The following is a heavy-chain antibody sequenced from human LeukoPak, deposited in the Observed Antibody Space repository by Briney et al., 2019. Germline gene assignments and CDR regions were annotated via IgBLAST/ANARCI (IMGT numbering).Heavy chain of an antibody. V-gene: IGHV5-51*01. CDR2: IYPGDSDT. J-gene: IGHJ4*02. D-gene: IGHD1-1*01. Sequence: GESLKISCKGSGYSFTYYWIGWVRQMRGKGLEWMGIIYPGDSDTRYRPSIQGQVTISVDKSISTAYLQWSSLKASDTAMYYCARQDGNSKYYFDYWGQGTLVTVSS. CDR3: ARQDGNSKYYFDY. CDR1: GYSFTYYW.